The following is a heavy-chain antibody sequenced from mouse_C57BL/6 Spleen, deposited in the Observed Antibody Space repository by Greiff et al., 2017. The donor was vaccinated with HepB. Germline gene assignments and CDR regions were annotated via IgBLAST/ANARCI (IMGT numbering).Heavy chain of an antibody. D-gene: IGHD1-1*01. CDR1: GYAFSSSW. CDR2: IYPGDGDT. Sequence: QVQLQQSGPELVKPGASVKISCKASGYAFSSSWMNWVKQRPGKGLEWIGRIYPGDGDTNYNGKFTGKATLTADKSSSTAYMQLSSLTSEDSAVYFCARGGSYYGSSWDLDYWGQGTTLTVSS. CDR3: ARGGSYYGSSWDLDY. V-gene: IGHV1-82*01. J-gene: IGHJ2*01.